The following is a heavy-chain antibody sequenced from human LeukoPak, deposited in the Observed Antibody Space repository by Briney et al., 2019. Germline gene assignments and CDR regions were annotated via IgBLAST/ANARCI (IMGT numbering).Heavy chain of an antibody. CDR1: GGSISSYY. CDR2: IYYSGST. Sequence: SETLSLTCTVSGGSISSYYWSWIRQPPGKGLEWIGYIYYSGSTNYNPSLKSRVTISVDTSKNQFSLKLSSVTAADTAVYYCAREGSSRWAGFDYWGQGTLATVSS. V-gene: IGHV4-59*01. CDR3: AREGSSRWAGFDY. D-gene: IGHD3-10*01. J-gene: IGHJ4*02.